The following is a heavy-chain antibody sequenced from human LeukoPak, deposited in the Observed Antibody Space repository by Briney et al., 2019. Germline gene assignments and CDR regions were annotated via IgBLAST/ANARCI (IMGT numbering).Heavy chain of an antibody. D-gene: IGHD3-10*01. CDR3: ARAAMVRGVTTSCYYYYMDV. CDR1: GGSFSGYY. V-gene: IGHV4-34*01. J-gene: IGHJ6*03. CDR2: INHSGST. Sequence: KPSETLSLTCAVYGGSFSGYYWSWIRQPPGKGLEWIGEINHSGSTNYNPSIKSRVTISVDTSKNQFSLKLSSVTAADTAVYYCARAAMVRGVTTSCYYYYMDVWGKGTTVTVSS.